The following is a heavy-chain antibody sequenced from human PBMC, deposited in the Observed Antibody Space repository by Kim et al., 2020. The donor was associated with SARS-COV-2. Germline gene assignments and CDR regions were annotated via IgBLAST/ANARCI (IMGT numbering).Heavy chain of an antibody. D-gene: IGHD3-3*01. CDR2: ISYDGSNK. CDR1: GFTFSSYA. V-gene: IGHV3-30*04. CDR3: ARGSWYDFWSGYYPYYY. J-gene: IGHJ6*01. Sequence: GGSLRLSCAASGFTFSSYAMHWVRQAPGKGLEWVAVISYDGSNKYYADSVKGRFTISRDNSKNTLYLQMNSLRAEDTAVYYCARGSWYDFWSGYYPYYY.